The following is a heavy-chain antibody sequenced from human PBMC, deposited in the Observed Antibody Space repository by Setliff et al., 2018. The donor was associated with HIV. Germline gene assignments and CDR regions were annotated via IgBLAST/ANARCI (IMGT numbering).Heavy chain of an antibody. CDR1: GYTFDGHY. V-gene: IGHV1-2*06. CDR3: ARDPGYKSSWYGAFDI. CDR2: ISPNNFNT. Sequence: ASVKVSCKTPGYTFDGHYLHWVRQAPGQGLEWMGRISPNNFNTQYAKNFQGRVTMTWDTSTSTAFMDLSRLRSDDTAVYYCARDPGYKSSWYGAFDIWGQGTMVTVSS. D-gene: IGHD6-13*01. J-gene: IGHJ3*02.